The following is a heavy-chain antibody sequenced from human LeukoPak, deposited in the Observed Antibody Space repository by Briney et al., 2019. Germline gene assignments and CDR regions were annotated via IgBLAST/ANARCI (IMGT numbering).Heavy chain of an antibody. V-gene: IGHV3-53*01. D-gene: IGHD3-10*01. Sequence: GGSLRLSCAASGFTVSSNDMSWVRQAPGKGLECISVIYSGGSTDYADSVKGRLTISRDNSKNTLYLQMNTLRAEDTAVYYCVRGAPRRWFGESLSGAKYYFDYWGQGTLVTVSS. CDR2: IYSGGST. CDR1: GFTVSSND. J-gene: IGHJ4*02. CDR3: VRGAPRRWFGESLSGAKYYFDY.